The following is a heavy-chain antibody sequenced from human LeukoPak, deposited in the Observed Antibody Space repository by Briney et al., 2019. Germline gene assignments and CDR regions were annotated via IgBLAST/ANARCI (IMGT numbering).Heavy chain of an antibody. J-gene: IGHJ4*02. CDR3: VRQKGVAGREAVDY. Sequence: SETLSLTCTVSGGSISNYYWSWIRQPPGKGLEWIGYIYYNGSTIYNPSLESRLTISVDTSKNQFSLKLSSVTAADTAVYYCVRQKGVAGREAVDYWGQGTLVTVSS. CDR1: GGSISNYY. D-gene: IGHD6-19*01. CDR2: IYYNGST. V-gene: IGHV4-59*08.